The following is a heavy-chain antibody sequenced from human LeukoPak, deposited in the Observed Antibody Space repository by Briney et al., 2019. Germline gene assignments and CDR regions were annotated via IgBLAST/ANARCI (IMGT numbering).Heavy chain of an antibody. Sequence: ASVKVSCKASGYTFTSYYMHWVRQAPGQGLECMGIINPSGGSTSYAQKFQGRVTMTRDMSTSTVYVELSSLRSEDTAVYYCARSCSSTSCYYNWFDPWGQGTLVTVSS. CDR2: INPSGGST. D-gene: IGHD2-2*01. J-gene: IGHJ5*02. CDR1: GYTFTSYY. V-gene: IGHV1-46*01. CDR3: ARSCSSTSCYYNWFDP.